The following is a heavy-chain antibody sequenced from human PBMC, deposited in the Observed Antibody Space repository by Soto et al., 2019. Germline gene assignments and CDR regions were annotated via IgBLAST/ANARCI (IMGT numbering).Heavy chain of an antibody. CDR2: ISVYNDNT. CDR3: ARSDYYDSSGYYPRRYYYGMDF. J-gene: IGHJ6*02. D-gene: IGHD3-22*01. Sequence: QAQLVQSGAEVKKPGASVKVSCKASGYTFTSYGISWVRQAPGQGLEWMGWISVYNDNTNYAQRLQGRVTMTTDISTRTAYMELRSLRSDDTAVYYCARSDYYDSSGYYPRRYYYGMDFWGQGTTVTVSS. CDR1: GYTFTSYG. V-gene: IGHV1-18*01.